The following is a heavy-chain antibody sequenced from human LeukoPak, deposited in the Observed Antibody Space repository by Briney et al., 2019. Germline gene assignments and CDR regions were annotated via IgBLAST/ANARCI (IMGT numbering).Heavy chain of an antibody. D-gene: IGHD5-12*01. CDR2: ISNSGGST. Sequence: GASVKVSCKASGYTFTSYGMSWVRQAPGKGLEWVSSISNSGGSTYHADSVKGRFTISRDNSKNTLYLQMNSLRAEDTAVYYCARDSAGVATHNFDYWGQGTLVTVSS. J-gene: IGHJ4*02. CDR1: GYTFTSYG. V-gene: IGHV3-23*01. CDR3: ARDSAGVATHNFDY.